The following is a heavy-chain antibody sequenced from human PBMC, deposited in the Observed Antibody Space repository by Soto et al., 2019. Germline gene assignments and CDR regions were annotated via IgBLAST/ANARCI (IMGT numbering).Heavy chain of an antibody. CDR2: ISYDGSNK. V-gene: IGHV3-30*18. Sequence: GGSLRLSCAASGFTFSSYGMHWVRQAPGKGLEWVAVISYDGSNKYYADSVKGRFTISRDNSKNTLYLQMSSLRAEDTAVYYCAKPWIQLWEYFDYWGQGTLVTVSS. CDR3: AKPWIQLWEYFDY. D-gene: IGHD5-18*01. CDR1: GFTFSSYG. J-gene: IGHJ4*02.